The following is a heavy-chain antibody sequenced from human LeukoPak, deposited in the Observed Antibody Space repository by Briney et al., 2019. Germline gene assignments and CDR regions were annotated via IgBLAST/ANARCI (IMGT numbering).Heavy chain of an antibody. V-gene: IGHV1-24*01. D-gene: IGHD2-2*01. J-gene: IGHJ6*02. CDR2: FDPEDGET. CDR3: ATDPGEIVPAAKGLRGDYCYGMDV. CDR1: GYTLTELS. Sequence: ASVKVSCKVSGYTLTELSMHWVRQAPGKGLEWMGGFDPEDGETIYAQEFQGRVTMTEDTSTDTAYMELNSLRSDDTAVYYCATDPGEIVPAAKGLRGDYCYGMDVWGQGTTVTVSS.